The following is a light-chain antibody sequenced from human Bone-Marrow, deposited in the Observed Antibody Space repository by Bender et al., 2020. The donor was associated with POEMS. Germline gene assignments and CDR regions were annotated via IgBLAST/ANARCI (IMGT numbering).Light chain of an antibody. CDR1: SSDVGAYNH. J-gene: IGLJ2*01. Sequence: QSALSQPASVSGSPGQSITISCTGTSSDVGAYNHVSWYQQHPGKVPKLVIHEVSNRPSGVSSRFSGSKSGNTASLTISGLKTEDEAVYYCQSYDDSNRGIFGGGTKLTVL. CDR2: EVS. V-gene: IGLV2-14*01. CDR3: QSYDDSNRGI.